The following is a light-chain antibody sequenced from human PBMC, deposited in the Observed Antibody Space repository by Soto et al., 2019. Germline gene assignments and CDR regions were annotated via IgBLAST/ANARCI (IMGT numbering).Light chain of an antibody. CDR1: SSDVGYYDY. Sequence: QSVLTQPASVSGSPGQSITISCTGTSSDVGYYDYVSWYQQHPGKVPKLMIYDVSDRPSGVSNRFSGSKSGNTASLTISGLQAEDEADYYCCSFTTSSTVVFGTGTKVTVL. J-gene: IGLJ1*01. V-gene: IGLV2-14*01. CDR2: DVS. CDR3: CSFTTSSTVV.